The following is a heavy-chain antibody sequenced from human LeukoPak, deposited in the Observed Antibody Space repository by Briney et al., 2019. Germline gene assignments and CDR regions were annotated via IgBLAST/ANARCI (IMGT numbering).Heavy chain of an antibody. CDR1: GITLSNYG. CDR3: AKRGVVIRVFLVGFHKEAYYFDS. CDR2: IGGSGGGT. Sequence: PGGSLRLSCAVSGITLSNYGMSWVRQAPGKGLEWVAGIGGSGGGTNYADSVKGRFTISRDNSKNTLYLQMNSLRAEDTAVYFCAKRGVVIRVFLVGFHKEAYYFDSWGQGALVTVSS. V-gene: IGHV3-23*01. D-gene: IGHD3-10*01. J-gene: IGHJ4*02.